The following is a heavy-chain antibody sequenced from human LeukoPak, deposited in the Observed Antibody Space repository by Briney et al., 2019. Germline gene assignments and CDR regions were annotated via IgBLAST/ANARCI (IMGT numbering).Heavy chain of an antibody. CDR1: GYTFNNYA. Sequence: GASVKVSCKASGYTFNNYAIHWVRQAPGQGLEWMGWINGGNGNTKYSQKFQGRVTITRDTSATTAYMELNSLRSEDTAVYYCARAYCGSPNCSPGGYWGQGTLVTVSS. J-gene: IGHJ4*02. D-gene: IGHD2-2*01. CDR3: ARAYCGSPNCSPGGY. V-gene: IGHV1-3*01. CDR2: INGGNGNT.